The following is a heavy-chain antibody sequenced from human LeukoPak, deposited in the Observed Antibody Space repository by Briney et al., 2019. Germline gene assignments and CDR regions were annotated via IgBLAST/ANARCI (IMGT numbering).Heavy chain of an antibody. CDR1: GDSISSYY. J-gene: IGHJ4*02. CDR2: IYSSGST. D-gene: IGHD6-13*01. CDR3: ARDSSSRAFDY. V-gene: IGHV4-4*07. Sequence: SETLSLTCTVSGDSISSYYWSWIRQPAGKGLEWIGRIYSSGSTNYNPSLKSRITMSVDTSKNQFSLKLSSVTAADRAVYYCARDSSSRAFDYWGQGTLVTVSS.